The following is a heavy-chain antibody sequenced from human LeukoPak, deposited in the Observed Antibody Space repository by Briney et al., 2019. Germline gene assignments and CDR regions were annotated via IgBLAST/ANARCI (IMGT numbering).Heavy chain of an antibody. CDR3: ARVGGIKKWELTY. CDR2: MNPNSGNT. V-gene: IGHV1-8*01. Sequence: ASVKVSCKASGYTFTSYDINWVRQATGQGLEWMGWMNPNSGNTGYAQKFQGRVTMTRNTSKGTAYMELSSLRSEDTAVYYCARVGGIKKWELTYWGQGTLVTVSS. J-gene: IGHJ4*02. D-gene: IGHD1-26*01. CDR1: GYTFTSYD.